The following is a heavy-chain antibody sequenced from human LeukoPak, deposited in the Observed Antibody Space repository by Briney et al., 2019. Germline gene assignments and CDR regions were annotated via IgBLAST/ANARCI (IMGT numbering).Heavy chain of an antibody. D-gene: IGHD3-16*01. CDR1: GDSISSSSYY. CDR2: IYYSGST. J-gene: IGHJ5*02. V-gene: IGHV4-39*07. CDR3: ARLYAGAYTRLDP. Sequence: SETLSLTCTVSGDSISSSSYYWGWIRQPPGKGLEWIGSIYYSGSTYYNPSLKSRLTISVDTSRNQFSLKLTSVTAADTAVYYCARLYAGAYTRLDPWGQGILVAVSS.